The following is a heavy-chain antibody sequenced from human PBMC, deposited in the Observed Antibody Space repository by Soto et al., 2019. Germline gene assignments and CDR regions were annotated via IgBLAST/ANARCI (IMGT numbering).Heavy chain of an antibody. CDR3: AKDGSYYDSPTESDY. V-gene: IGHV3-23*01. CDR2: ISGSGGST. D-gene: IGHD3-22*01. J-gene: IGHJ4*02. CDR1: GFTFSSYV. Sequence: EVQLLESGGGLVQPGGSLRLSCAASGFTFSSYVMTWVRQAPGQGLEWVSSISGSGGSTYLADSVKGRFTISRDNSKNTVYLKMNSLRAEDTAVYYCAKDGSYYDSPTESDYWGQGTLVTVAS.